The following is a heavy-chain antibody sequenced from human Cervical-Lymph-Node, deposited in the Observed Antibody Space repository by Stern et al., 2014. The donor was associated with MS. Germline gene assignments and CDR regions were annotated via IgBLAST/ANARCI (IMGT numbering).Heavy chain of an antibody. Sequence: QVQLVQSGAEVKKPGSSVKVSCKASGGTFSSYAISWVRQAPGQGLEWMGGIIPIFGTATYAQKFLGRVTITADESPRTRYLSLRSLRSENTAVYYCARERDTAWVTGYWYFDLWGRGPLVTVSS. CDR1: GGTFSSYA. D-gene: IGHD5-18*01. CDR3: ARERDTAWVTGYWYFDL. CDR2: IIPIFGTA. V-gene: IGHV1-69*01. J-gene: IGHJ2*01.